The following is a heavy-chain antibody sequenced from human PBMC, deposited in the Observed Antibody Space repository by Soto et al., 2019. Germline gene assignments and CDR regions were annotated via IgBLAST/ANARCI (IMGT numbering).Heavy chain of an antibody. CDR3: TRGREWELLLSHF. V-gene: IGHV3-49*03. D-gene: IGHD1-26*01. CDR2: IRSKAYGETT. CDR1: GFTFGDYA. Sequence: PGGSLRLSCTTSGFTFGDYAMSWFRQAPGKGLEWVGFIRSKAYGETTEYAASVKGRFTFSRDDSKNIAYLQMNSLKIEDTAVYYCTRGREWELLLSHFWGQGALATVSS. J-gene: IGHJ4*02.